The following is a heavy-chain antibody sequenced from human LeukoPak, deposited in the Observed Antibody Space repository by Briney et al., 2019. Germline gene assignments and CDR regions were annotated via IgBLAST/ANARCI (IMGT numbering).Heavy chain of an antibody. CDR3: ARTPDMGARNAFDI. Sequence: ASVKVSCKASGGTFSSYAISWVRQAPGQGLEWMGGIIPIFGTANYAQKFQGRVTITADESTSTAYMELSSLRSEDTAVYYCARTPDMGARNAFDIWGQGTMVTVSS. V-gene: IGHV1-69*13. D-gene: IGHD1-26*01. CDR2: IIPIFGTA. CDR1: GGTFSSYA. J-gene: IGHJ3*02.